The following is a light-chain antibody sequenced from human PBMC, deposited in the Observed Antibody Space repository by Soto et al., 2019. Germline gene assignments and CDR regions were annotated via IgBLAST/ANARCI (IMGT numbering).Light chain of an antibody. CDR3: SSYTSSRV. Sequence: QSVLTQPASVSWSPGQSITISCTGTSSDVGGYNYVSWYQQHPGKAPKLMIYDVSNRPSGVSNRFSGSKSGNTASLTISWLQAEDEADYYCSSYTSSRVFGGGTKVTVL. V-gene: IGLV2-14*01. J-gene: IGLJ2*01. CDR2: DVS. CDR1: SSDVGGYNY.